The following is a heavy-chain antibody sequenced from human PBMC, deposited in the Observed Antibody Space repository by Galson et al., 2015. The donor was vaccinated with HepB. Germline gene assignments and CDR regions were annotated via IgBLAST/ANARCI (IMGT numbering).Heavy chain of an antibody. D-gene: IGHD3-10*01. J-gene: IGHJ4*02. CDR2: ISSSSTI. Sequence: SLRLSCAASGFTFSSYSMNWVRQAPGKGLEWVSYISSSSTIYYADSVKGRFTISRDNAKNSLYLQMNSLRDEDTAVYYCARDVELGGFDYWGQGTLVTVSS. V-gene: IGHV3-48*02. CDR3: ARDVELGGFDY. CDR1: GFTFSSYS.